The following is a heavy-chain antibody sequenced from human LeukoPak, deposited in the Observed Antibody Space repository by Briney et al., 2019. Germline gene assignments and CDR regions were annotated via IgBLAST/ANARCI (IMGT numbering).Heavy chain of an antibody. CDR1: GFTFSSYS. CDR2: ISGSSSYI. CDR3: RVGYCSGSTCYLDS. J-gene: IGHJ4*02. V-gene: IGHV3-21*01. D-gene: IGHD2-15*01. Sequence: PGGSLRLSCAASGFTFSSYSMNWVRQAPGKGLEWVSSISGSSSYIYYADSVKGRFTISRDNSKNTLYLQMNSLRAEDTAVYYCRVGYCSGSTCYLDSWGQGTLVTVSS.